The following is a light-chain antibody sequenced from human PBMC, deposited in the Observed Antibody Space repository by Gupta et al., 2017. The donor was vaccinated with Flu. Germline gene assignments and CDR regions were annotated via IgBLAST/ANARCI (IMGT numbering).Light chain of an antibody. CDR3: QRDDSLWT. V-gene: IGKV1-5*03. CDR2: QAS. J-gene: IGKJ1*01. Sequence: QKPGKVPKLLIYQASRLESGVPSRFSGSGSGTEFTLTISSLQPDDVATYYCQRDDSLWTFDHWVRVEIK.